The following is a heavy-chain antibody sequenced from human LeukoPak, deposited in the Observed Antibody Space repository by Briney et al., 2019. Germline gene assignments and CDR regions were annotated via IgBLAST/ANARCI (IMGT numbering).Heavy chain of an antibody. V-gene: IGHV4-34*01. Sequence: SETLSLTCAVYGGSFSGYYWSWIRQPPGKGLEWIGEINHSGSTNYNPSLKSRVTISVDTSKTQFSLKLSSVTAADTAVYYCAKQQLVRCFDYWGQGTLVTVSS. CDR3: AKQQLVRCFDY. J-gene: IGHJ4*02. CDR2: INHSGST. D-gene: IGHD6-13*01. CDR1: GGSFSGYY.